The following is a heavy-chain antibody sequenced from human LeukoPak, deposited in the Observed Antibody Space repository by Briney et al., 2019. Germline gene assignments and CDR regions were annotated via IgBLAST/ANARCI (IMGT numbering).Heavy chain of an antibody. V-gene: IGHV1-8*03. CDR1: GYTFTSYD. Sequence: ASVKVSCKASGYTFTSYDINWVRQATGQGLEWMGWMNPNSGNTGYAQKFQGRVTITRNTSISTAYMELSSLRSEDTAVYYCARVPSRKYYDFWSGYPPGMDVWGKGTTVTVSS. J-gene: IGHJ6*03. D-gene: IGHD3-3*01. CDR2: MNPNSGNT. CDR3: ARVPSRKYYDFWSGYPPGMDV.